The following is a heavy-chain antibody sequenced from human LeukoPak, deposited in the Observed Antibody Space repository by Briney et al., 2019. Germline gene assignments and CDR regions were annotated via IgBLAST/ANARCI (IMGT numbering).Heavy chain of an antibody. V-gene: IGHV3-33*01. D-gene: IGHD4-23*01. Sequence: GALRLSCAASGFTFSRYGMHWVRQAPGKGLEWVVVIWFDGSNKYYADSVKGRFTISRDNSKNTLFLQINSLRAEDTAMYYCARDRETYGANSPFDYWGRGTLVTVSS. CDR3: ARDRETYGANSPFDY. CDR2: IWFDGSNK. J-gene: IGHJ4*02. CDR1: GFTFSRYG.